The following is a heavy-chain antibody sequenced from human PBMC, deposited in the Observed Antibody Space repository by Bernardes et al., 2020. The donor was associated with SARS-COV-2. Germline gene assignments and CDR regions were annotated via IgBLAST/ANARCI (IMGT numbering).Heavy chain of an antibody. J-gene: IGHJ4*02. V-gene: IGHV3-21*06. CDR2: ISTSSSYI. CDR1: GFTFSSYT. Sequence: GGSLRLSCAASGFTFSSYTMNWVRQAPGKGLEWISSISTSSSYISYSDSVSGRFTISRDNAKNSVSLQMNSLRAEDTAVYYCARVDFSNLYYFDYWGQGTPVTVSS. CDR3: ARVDFSNLYYFDY. D-gene: IGHD4-4*01.